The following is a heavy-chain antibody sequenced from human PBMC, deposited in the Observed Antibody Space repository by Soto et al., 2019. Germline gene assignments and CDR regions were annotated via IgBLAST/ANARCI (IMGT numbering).Heavy chain of an antibody. J-gene: IGHJ6*02. CDR3: ARPEYSSSSYGMDV. D-gene: IGHD6-6*01. V-gene: IGHV3-48*02. CDR1: GFTFSSYS. Sequence: EVQLVESGGGLVQPGGSLRLSCAASGFTFSSYSMNWVRQAPGKGLEWVSYISSSSSTIYYADSVKGRFTISRDNAKNSLYLQMNSLRDEDTSVYYCARPEYSSSSYGMDVWGPWTTGTVSS. CDR2: ISSSSSTI.